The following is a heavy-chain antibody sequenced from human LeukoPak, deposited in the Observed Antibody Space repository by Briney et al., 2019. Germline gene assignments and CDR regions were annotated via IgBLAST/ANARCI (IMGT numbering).Heavy chain of an antibody. CDR3: ATYRQVLLPFES. D-gene: IGHD2-8*02. J-gene: IGHJ4*02. CDR1: GFIFSNVW. V-gene: IGHV3-23*01. CDR2: IFPSGGEI. Sequence: GGSLRLSCAASGFIFSNVWMNWVRQPPGKGLEWVSSIFPSGGEIHYADSVRGRFTISRDNSKSTLSLQMNSLRAEDTAIYYCATYRQVLLPFESWGQGTLVTVSS.